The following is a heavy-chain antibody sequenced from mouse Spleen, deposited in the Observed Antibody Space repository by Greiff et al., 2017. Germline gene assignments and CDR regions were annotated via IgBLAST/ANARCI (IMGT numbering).Heavy chain of an antibody. Sequence: QVQLKQPGAELVKPGASVKLSCKASGYTFTSYWMQWVKQRPGQGLEWIGEIDPSDSYTNYNQKFKGKATLTVDTSSSTAYMQLSSLTSEDSAVYYCARAYYSNPYAMDYWGQGTSVTVSS. CDR1: GYTFTSYW. D-gene: IGHD2-5*01. CDR2: IDPSDSYT. CDR3: ARAYYSNPYAMDY. V-gene: IGHV1-50*01. J-gene: IGHJ4*01.